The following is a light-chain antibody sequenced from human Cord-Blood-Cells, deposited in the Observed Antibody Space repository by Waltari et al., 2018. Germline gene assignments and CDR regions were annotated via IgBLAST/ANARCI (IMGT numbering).Light chain of an antibody. CDR1: KLGDKY. CDR3: QAWDSSTVV. J-gene: IGLJ2*01. V-gene: IGLV3-1*01. Sequence: SYELTLPPSVSVSPGQTASITRAGDKLGDKYACWYQHKPGQPHVLVIYQDSNRPSGTPGLFAGSNSVTTATLTISGTQAMDEADYCCQAWDSSTVVFGGGTKLTVL. CDR2: QDS.